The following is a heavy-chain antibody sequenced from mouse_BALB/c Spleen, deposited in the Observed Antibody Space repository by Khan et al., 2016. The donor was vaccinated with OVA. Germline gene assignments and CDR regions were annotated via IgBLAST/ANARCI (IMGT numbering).Heavy chain of an antibody. D-gene: IGHD2-14*01. V-gene: IGHV1-4*01. CDR3: AREGAYYRSDGWFAY. CDR1: GYTFTTYT. CDR2: IIPTNDYT. J-gene: IGHJ3*01. Sequence: QVQLKESGAELARPGASVQMSCKASGYTFTTYTIHWVQQRPGQGLEWIGYIIPTNDYTNYNQKFKDRATLTADKSSSTAYMQLSSLTSEDSAVYYCAREGAYYRSDGWFAYWGQGTLVTVSA.